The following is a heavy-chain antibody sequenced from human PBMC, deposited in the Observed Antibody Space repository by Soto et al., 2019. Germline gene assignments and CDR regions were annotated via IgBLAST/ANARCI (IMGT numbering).Heavy chain of an antibody. Sequence: PGGSLRLSCAASGSTFSTYAMSWVRQAPGKGLEWVSTITSGGSTNYADSVKGRFTISRDNSKNTAIYYCARDTVTSLTPYQGFYYYGMDVWGQGTTVTVSS. D-gene: IGHD2-2*01. CDR1: GSTFSTYA. V-gene: IGHV3-23*01. CDR3: FYYYGMDV. CDR2: ITSGGST. J-gene: IGHJ6*02.